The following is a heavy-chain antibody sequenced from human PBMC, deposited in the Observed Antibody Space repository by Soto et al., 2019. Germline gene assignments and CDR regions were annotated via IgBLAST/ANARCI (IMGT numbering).Heavy chain of an antibody. CDR1: GGSISSGDYY. CDR2: IYYSGST. CDR3: DSDGYSSAAWKYYYYGMDV. J-gene: IGHJ6*02. D-gene: IGHD6-25*01. V-gene: IGHV4-30-4*01. Sequence: SETLSLTCTVSGGSISSGDYYWSWIRQPPGKGLEWIGYIYYSGSTYYNPSLKSRVTISVDTSKNQSSLKLSSVTAADTAVVYCDSDGYSSAAWKYYYYGMDVWGQGTRGSVAS.